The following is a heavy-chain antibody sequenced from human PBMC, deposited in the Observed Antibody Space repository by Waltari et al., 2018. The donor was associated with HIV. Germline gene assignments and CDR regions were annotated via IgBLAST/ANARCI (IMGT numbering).Heavy chain of an antibody. J-gene: IGHJ5*02. Sequence: AESGGRLIQPGGSLGLSCTASNFSVSGKHVTWIRQVPGGSLEWVAALYPHDTTHYADSVRGRFTISRAKSRTTVLLLMSGLFVDDTATYFCATGVRYYGPWGQGTRVTVST. V-gene: IGHV3-53*01. CDR2: LYPHDTT. CDR1: NFSVSGKH. CDR3: ATGVRYYGP. D-gene: IGHD3-10*01.